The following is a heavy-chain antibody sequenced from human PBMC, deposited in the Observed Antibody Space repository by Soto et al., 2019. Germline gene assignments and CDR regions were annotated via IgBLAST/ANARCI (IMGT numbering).Heavy chain of an antibody. CDR2: IYYSGTT. V-gene: IGHV4-59*01. CDR1: GGSISSYY. J-gene: IGHJ4*02. D-gene: IGHD6-25*01. Sequence: SETLSLTGIVCGGSISSYYWSWIRQPPGKGLEWIGYIYYSGTTNYSPALKSRVTISVDTSKNQFSLKLSSVTAADTAVYYCAGRGPPNHVDYWGQGTLVTVS. CDR3: AGRGPPNHVDY.